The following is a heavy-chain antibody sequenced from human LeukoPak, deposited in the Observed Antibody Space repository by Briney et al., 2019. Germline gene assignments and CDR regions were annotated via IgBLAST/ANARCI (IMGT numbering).Heavy chain of an antibody. CDR3: ARGRLGSGWYLGAFDI. D-gene: IGHD6-19*01. CDR2: IYYSGST. CDR1: GGSISSGSYY. Sequence: SETLSLTCTVSGGSISSGSYYWSWIRQPAGKGLEWIGYIYYSGSTNYNPSLKSRVSISVDTSKNQFSLKLTSVTAADTAVYYCARGRLGSGWYLGAFDIWGQGTMVTVSS. V-gene: IGHV4-61*10. J-gene: IGHJ3*02.